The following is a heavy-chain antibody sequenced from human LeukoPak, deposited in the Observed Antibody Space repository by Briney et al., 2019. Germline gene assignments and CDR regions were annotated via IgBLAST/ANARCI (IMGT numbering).Heavy chain of an antibody. V-gene: IGHV4-38-2*01. Sequence: SETLSLTCAVSGYSISSGYYWGWIRQPPGKGLEWIGSIYHSGSTYYNPSLKSQVTISVDTSKNQFSLKLSSVTAADTAVYYCASRFVSTMVRGVIRDYWGQGTLVTVSS. CDR1: GYSISSGYY. J-gene: IGHJ4*02. CDR3: ASRFVSTMVRGVIRDY. D-gene: IGHD3-10*01. CDR2: IYHSGST.